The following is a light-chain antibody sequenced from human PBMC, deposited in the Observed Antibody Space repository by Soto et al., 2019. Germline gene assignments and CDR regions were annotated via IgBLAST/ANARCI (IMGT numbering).Light chain of an antibody. CDR2: EVS. V-gene: IGLV2-8*01. Sequence: QSVLTQPPSASGSPGQSVTISCTGTSSDVGGYNDVSWYQQHPGKAPKLMIYEVSKRPSGVPDRVSGSKSGNTASLTVSGLQAEDEAEYYCSSYAGSNNVVFGGGTKLTVL. CDR3: SSYAGSNNVV. CDR1: SSDVGGYND. J-gene: IGLJ2*01.